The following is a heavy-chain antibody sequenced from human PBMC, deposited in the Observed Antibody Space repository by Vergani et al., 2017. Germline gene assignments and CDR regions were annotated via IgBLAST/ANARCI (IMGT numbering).Heavy chain of an antibody. CDR1: GYTLTELS. Sequence: QVQLVQSGAEVKKPGASVKVSCKVSGYTLTELSMHWVRQAPGKGLEWMGGFDPEDGETIYAQKLQGRVTMTEDTSTDTAYMELSSRRSEDTAVCYCGTDSEFWGGLLATPRSYGMDVWGQGTTVTVSS. J-gene: IGHJ6*02. CDR2: FDPEDGET. D-gene: IGHD3-3*01. V-gene: IGHV1-24*01. CDR3: GTDSEFWGGLLATPRSYGMDV.